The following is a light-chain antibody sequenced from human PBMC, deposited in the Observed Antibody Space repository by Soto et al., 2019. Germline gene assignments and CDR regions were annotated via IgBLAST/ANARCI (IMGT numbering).Light chain of an antibody. Sequence: EIVLTQSPDTLSLSPGEIATLYFSASQSVRSERLAWYQQKRGQAPTLLIFDASSRASGTPERFSGSGSGTDFTLTISRLEPEDFAVYYCQQFSSYPLTFGGGTKVDNK. J-gene: IGKJ4*01. CDR1: QSVRSER. CDR2: DAS. CDR3: QQFSSYPLT. V-gene: IGKV3-20*01.